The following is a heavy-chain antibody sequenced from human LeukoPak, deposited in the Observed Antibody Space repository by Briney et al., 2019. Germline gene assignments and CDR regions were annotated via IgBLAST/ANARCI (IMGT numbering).Heavy chain of an antibody. V-gene: IGHV1-18*01. D-gene: IGHD3-3*01. CDR1: GYTFTSYG. CDR2: ISAYNGIT. J-gene: IGHJ3*02. CDR3: ARDSDYDFWSGYLFAFDI. Sequence: ASVKVSCKASGYTFTSYGISWVRQAPGQGLEWMGWISAYNGITNYAQKLQGRVTMTTDTSTSTAYMELRSLRSDDTAVYYCARDSDYDFWSGYLFAFDIWGQGTMVTVSS.